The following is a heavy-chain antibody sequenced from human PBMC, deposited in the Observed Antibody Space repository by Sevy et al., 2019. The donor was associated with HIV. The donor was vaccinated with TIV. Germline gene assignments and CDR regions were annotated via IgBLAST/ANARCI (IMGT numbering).Heavy chain of an antibody. Sequence: GGSLRLSCAASGFTFSDYYMSWIRQAPGKGLEWVSYISSSGSTIYYADSVKGRFTISRDNAKNSLYLQMNSLRAEDTAVYYCAREVRRDGYNQGYYYGMDVWGQGTTVTVSS. J-gene: IGHJ6*02. V-gene: IGHV3-11*01. CDR3: AREVRRDGYNQGYYYGMDV. D-gene: IGHD5-12*01. CDR1: GFTFSDYY. CDR2: ISSSGSTI.